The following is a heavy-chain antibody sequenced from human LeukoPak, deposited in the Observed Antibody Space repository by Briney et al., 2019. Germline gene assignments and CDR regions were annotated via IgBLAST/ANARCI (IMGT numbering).Heavy chain of an antibody. CDR2: ISGSGGST. J-gene: IGHJ6*04. Sequence: PGGSLRLSCAASGLTFSSYAMSWVRQAPGKGLEWVSAISGSGGSTYYADSVKGRFTISRDNSKNTLYLQMNSLRAEDTAVYYCAKDQGRITMVRGVIMYYYYGMDVWGKGTTVTVSS. D-gene: IGHD3-10*01. V-gene: IGHV3-23*01. CDR1: GLTFSSYA. CDR3: AKDQGRITMVRGVIMYYYYGMDV.